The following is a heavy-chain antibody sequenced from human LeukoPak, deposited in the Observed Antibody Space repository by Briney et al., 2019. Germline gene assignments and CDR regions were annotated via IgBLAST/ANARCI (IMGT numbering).Heavy chain of an antibody. D-gene: IGHD2-15*01. CDR3: ARHEVIVVVVAAFDY. CDR2: IYYSGST. Sequence: SSETLSLTCTVSGGSISSSSYYWGWIRQPPGKGLEWIGSIYYSGSTYYNPSLKSRVTISVDTSKNQFSLKLSSVTAADTAVYYCARHEVIVVVVAAFDYWGQGTLVTVSS. J-gene: IGHJ4*02. CDR1: GGSISSSSYY. V-gene: IGHV4-39*01.